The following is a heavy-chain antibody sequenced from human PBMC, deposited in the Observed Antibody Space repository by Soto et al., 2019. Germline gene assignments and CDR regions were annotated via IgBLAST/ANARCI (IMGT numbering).Heavy chain of an antibody. D-gene: IGHD3-22*01. CDR1: GGSINSGDYY. CDR2: IYHLGSS. CDR3: ARERLYDSSGHSDYYDY. J-gene: IGHJ4*02. V-gene: IGHV4-30-4*01. Sequence: QVQLQESGPGLVKPSQTLSLTCTVSGGSINSGDYYWSWIRQPLRKGLEWIGYIYHLGSSYYDPSPKSRAIISVDTYKKQFSLRLSSVTAADTAVYYCARERLYDSSGHSDYYDYWGRGILVTV.